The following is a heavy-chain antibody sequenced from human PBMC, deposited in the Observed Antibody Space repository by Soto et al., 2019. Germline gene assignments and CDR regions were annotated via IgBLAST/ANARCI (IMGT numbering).Heavy chain of an antibody. D-gene: IGHD6-13*01. J-gene: IGHJ4*02. V-gene: IGHV4-59*01. CDR1: GGSISSYY. CDR2: IYHSGST. Sequence: SETLSLTCTVSGGSISSYYWSWIRQPPGKGLEWIGYIYHSGSTNYNPSLKSRVTISVDTSKNQFSLKLSSVTAADTAVYYCARDIAAAGIWGQGTLVTVSS. CDR3: ARDIAAAGI.